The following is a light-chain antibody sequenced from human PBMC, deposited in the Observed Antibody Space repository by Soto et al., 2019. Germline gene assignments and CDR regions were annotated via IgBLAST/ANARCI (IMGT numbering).Light chain of an antibody. CDR2: GAS. CDR1: QTVFSNY. CDR3: QLYGDSAPFT. Sequence: EIVLTQSPGTLSLSPGERATLSCRASQTVFSNYLAWYQQKPGQAPRLLIYGASNRATGIPDRFSGSGSGTYFTLTISRLEPEDFAVYYCQLYGDSAPFTFGPGTKVDIK. V-gene: IGKV3-20*01. J-gene: IGKJ3*01.